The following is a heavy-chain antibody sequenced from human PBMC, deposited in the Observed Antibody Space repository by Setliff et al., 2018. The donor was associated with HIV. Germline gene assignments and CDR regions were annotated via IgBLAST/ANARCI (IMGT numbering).Heavy chain of an antibody. Sequence: GGSLRLSCAASGFTFSTYWMIWVRQAPGKGLEWVSTINWNGVTTYYADSVKGRFTISRDNAKNSLYLQMNSLRVEEDTALYYCVRDQGYDSDLYKFYFDSWGQGTLVTGLL. CDR2: INWNGVTT. J-gene: IGHJ4*02. D-gene: IGHD5-12*01. CDR1: GFTFSTYW. CDR3: VRDQGYDSDLYKFYFDS. V-gene: IGHV3-20*04.